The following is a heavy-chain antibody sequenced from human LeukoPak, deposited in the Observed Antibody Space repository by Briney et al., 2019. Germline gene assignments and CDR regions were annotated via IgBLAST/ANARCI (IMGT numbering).Heavy chain of an antibody. CDR3: AKGYSPFDS. CDR1: NASISSFY. Sequence: SETLSLTCTASNASISSFYWRWIRQPPGKGLEWIGYIYYSGSTTHNPSLKSRVTISADTSKKQISLKLSSVTAADTAVYYCAKGYSPFDSWGQGAQVTVSS. V-gene: IGHV4-59*08. D-gene: IGHD4-11*01. J-gene: IGHJ4*02. CDR2: IYYSGST.